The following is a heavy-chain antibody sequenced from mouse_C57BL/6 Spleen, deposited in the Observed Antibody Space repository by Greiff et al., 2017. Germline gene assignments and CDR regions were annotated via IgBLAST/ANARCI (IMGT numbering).Heavy chain of an antibody. CDR3: ARDDDSWFAY. J-gene: IGHJ3*01. CDR1: GYTFTDYY. D-gene: IGHD2-4*01. V-gene: IGHV1-26*01. Sequence: VQLQQSGPELVKPGASVQISCKASGYTFTDYYMNWVKQSHGKSLEWIGDINPNNGGTSYNQKFKGKATLTVDKSSSTAYMELRSLTSEDSAVYYCARDDDSWFAYWGQGTLVTVSA. CDR2: INPNNGGT.